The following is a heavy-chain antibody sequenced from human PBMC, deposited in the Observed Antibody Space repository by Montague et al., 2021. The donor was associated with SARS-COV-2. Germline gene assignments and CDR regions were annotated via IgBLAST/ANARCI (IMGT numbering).Heavy chain of an antibody. D-gene: IGHD3-10*01. J-gene: IGHJ6*03. Sequence: SETLSLTCTVSGGSVSSSPYYWGWIRQPPGRGLEWVGSISYSGRTYFSPSLKSRLTISVDSSENQFSLGLSSVTAADTAAYYCASSYYYGSGTYVYNYYMDVWGKGTTVTVSS. V-gene: IGHV4-39*01. CDR2: ISYSGRT. CDR1: GGSVSSSPYY. CDR3: ASSYYYGSGTYVYNYYMDV.